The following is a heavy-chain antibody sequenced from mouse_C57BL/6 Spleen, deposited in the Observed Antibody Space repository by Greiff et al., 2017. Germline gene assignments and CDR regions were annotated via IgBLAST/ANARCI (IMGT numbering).Heavy chain of an antibody. CDR1: GYTFTSYW. J-gene: IGHJ2*01. D-gene: IGHD2-3*01. V-gene: IGHV1-52*01. CDR3: ARTYVGYYGDY. Sequence: QVQLQQPGAELVRPGSSVKLSCKASGYTFTSYWMHWVKQRPIQGLEWIGNIDPSDSETHYNQKFKDKATLTVDKSSSTAYMQLSSLTSEDSAVYYCARTYVGYYGDYWGQGTTLTVSS. CDR2: IDPSDSET.